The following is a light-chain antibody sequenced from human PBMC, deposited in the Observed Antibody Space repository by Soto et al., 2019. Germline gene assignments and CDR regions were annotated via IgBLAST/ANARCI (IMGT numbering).Light chain of an antibody. V-gene: IGKV1-5*03. CDR2: KAS. Sequence: DLQMTQSPSTLSASVGDRVTITCRASQSISIWLAWYQQKPGKAPKLLIYKASSLESGVPSRFSGSGSGTEFTLNISSLQPDDFATYYCQQYNSYPTFGGGTKVEIK. J-gene: IGKJ4*01. CDR3: QQYNSYPT. CDR1: QSISIW.